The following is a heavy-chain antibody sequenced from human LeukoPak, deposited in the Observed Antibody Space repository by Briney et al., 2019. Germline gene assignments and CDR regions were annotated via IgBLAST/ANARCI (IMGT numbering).Heavy chain of an antibody. Sequence: ASVKVSCKASGGTFSSYAISWVRQAPGQGLEWMGRIIPILDIANYAQKFQGRVTITADKSTSTAYMELSSLRSEDTAVYYCARDVLRFLEWLPPTVYFDYWGQGTLVTVSS. D-gene: IGHD3-3*01. CDR3: ARDVLRFLEWLPPTVYFDY. V-gene: IGHV1-69*04. J-gene: IGHJ4*02. CDR2: IIPILDIA. CDR1: GGTFSSYA.